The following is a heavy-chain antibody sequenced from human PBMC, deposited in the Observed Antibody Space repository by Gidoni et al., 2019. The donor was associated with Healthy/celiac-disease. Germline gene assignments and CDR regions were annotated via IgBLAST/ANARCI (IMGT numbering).Heavy chain of an antibody. CDR1: GFTFSSYG. V-gene: IGHV3-30*18. CDR3: AKEGPYSSSWYRYYYYYYGMDV. D-gene: IGHD6-13*01. CDR2: ISYDGGNK. Sequence: QVQLVESGGGVVQPGRSLRLSCAASGFTFSSYGMHWVRQAPGKGLEWVAVISYDGGNKYYADSVKGRFTISRDNSKNTLYLQMNSLRAEDTAVYYCAKEGPYSSSWYRYYYYYYGMDVWGQGTTVTVSS. J-gene: IGHJ6*02.